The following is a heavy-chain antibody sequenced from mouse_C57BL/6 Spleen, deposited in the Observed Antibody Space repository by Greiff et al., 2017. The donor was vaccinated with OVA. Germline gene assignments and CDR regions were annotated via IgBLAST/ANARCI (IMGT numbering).Heavy chain of an antibody. CDR3: AKGLYDYDAWFAY. D-gene: IGHD2-4*01. V-gene: IGHV3-8*01. J-gene: IGHJ3*01. CDR2: ISYSGST. Sequence: DVHLVESGPGLAKPSQTLSLTCSVTGYSITSDYWNWSRKFPGNKLEYMGYISYSGSTYYNPSLKSRISITRETSKNQYYLQFNSVTTEDTATYYCAKGLYDYDAWFAYWGQGTLVTVSA. CDR1: GYSITSDY.